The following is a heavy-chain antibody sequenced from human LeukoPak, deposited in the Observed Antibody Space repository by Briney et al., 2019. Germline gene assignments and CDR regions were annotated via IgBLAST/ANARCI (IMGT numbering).Heavy chain of an antibody. V-gene: IGHV3-7*01. CDR1: GFTFSSHW. Sequence: PGGSLRLSCAASGFTFSSHWMSWVRQAPGKGLEWVANIKQDGSEKYYVDSVKGRFTISRDNAKNSLYLQMNSLRAEDTAVYYCARVYCSGGSCYSDNDAFDIWGQGTMVTVSS. CDR2: IKQDGSEK. J-gene: IGHJ3*02. CDR3: ARVYCSGGSCYSDNDAFDI. D-gene: IGHD2-15*01.